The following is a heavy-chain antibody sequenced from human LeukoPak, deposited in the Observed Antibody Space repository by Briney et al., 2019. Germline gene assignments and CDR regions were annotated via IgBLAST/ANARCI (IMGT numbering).Heavy chain of an antibody. D-gene: IGHD1-26*01. V-gene: IGHV3-7*03. CDR1: GFTFSSYW. CDR2: IKQDGSEK. J-gene: IGHJ4*02. Sequence: GGSLRLSCAASGFTFSSYWMSWVRQAPGKGLEWVANIKQDGSEKYYVDSVKGRFTISRDNAKNSLYLQMNSLKTEDTAVYYCTRIGSGRHIDYWGQGTLVTVSS. CDR3: TRIGSGRHIDY.